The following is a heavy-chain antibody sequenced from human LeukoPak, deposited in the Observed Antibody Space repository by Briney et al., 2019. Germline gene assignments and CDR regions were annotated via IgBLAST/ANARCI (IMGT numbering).Heavy chain of an antibody. V-gene: IGHV3-21*01. Sequence: GGSLRLSCAASGFTFSSYSMNWVRQAPGKGLEWVSSISSSSSYIYYADSVKGRFTISRDNAKNSLYLQMNSLRAEDTAVYYCARGGGGAGYSYGYSVYYYYMDVWGKGTTVTVSS. CDR1: GFTFSSYS. CDR2: ISSSSSYI. CDR3: ARGGGGAGYSYGYSVYYYYMDV. D-gene: IGHD5-18*01. J-gene: IGHJ6*03.